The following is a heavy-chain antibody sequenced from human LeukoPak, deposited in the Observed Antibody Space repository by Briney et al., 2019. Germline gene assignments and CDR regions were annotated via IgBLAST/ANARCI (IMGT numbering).Heavy chain of an antibody. D-gene: IGHD2-15*01. CDR1: GYKFTNYW. Sequence: GESLKISCKGSGYKFTNYWIGWVRQLPGKGLEWMGLIYPGDFDTKYSPSFQGQVTTSADILISTAYLQWSSLKASDTAMYYCATAGYSSEWYYFDYWGQGTLVTVSS. CDR3: ATAGYSSEWYYFDY. V-gene: IGHV5-51*01. J-gene: IGHJ4*02. CDR2: IYPGDFDT.